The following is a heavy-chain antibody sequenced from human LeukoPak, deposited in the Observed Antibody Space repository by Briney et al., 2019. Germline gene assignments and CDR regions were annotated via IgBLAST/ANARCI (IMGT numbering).Heavy chain of an antibody. Sequence: SETLSLTCTVSGDSITSGGYYWSWIRQHPEKGLVWIGYIYSSGTTYFNPSLKSRVTISLDTSEHQFSLNLTSVTAADTAVYYCARAYGSGSAYNRYFDYWGQGALVTVSS. J-gene: IGHJ4*02. CDR2: IYSSGTT. D-gene: IGHD3-10*01. CDR3: ARAYGSGSAYNRYFDY. V-gene: IGHV4-31*03. CDR1: GDSITSGGYY.